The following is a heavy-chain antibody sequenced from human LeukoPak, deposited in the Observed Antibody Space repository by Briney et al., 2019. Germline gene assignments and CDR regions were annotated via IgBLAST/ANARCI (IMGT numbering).Heavy chain of an antibody. J-gene: IGHJ4*02. CDR1: EFTVSSYA. Sequence: PGGSLRLSCAASEFTVSSYAMSWVRQAPGEGVEWVSAISGSGGSTYYADSVKDRFTLSRDNSKNTLYLQMNSLRAEDTAVYYCARAHRRYCSSTSCYWDYWGQGTLVTVSS. V-gene: IGHV3-23*01. CDR3: ARAHRRYCSSTSCYWDY. CDR2: ISGSGGST. D-gene: IGHD2-2*01.